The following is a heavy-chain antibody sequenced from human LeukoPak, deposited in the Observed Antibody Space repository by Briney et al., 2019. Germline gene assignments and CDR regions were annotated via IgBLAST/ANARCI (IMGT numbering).Heavy chain of an antibody. V-gene: IGHV3-15*01. CDR3: TTDGEWELPTAAFDI. CDR1: GFTFSNAW. Sequence: GGSLRLSCAASGFTFSNAWMSWVRQAPGKRLEWVGRIKSKTDGGTTDYAAPVKGRFTISRDDSKNTLYLQMNSLKTEDTAVYYCTTDGEWELPTAAFDIWGQGTMVTVSS. J-gene: IGHJ3*02. D-gene: IGHD1-26*01. CDR2: IKSKTDGGTT.